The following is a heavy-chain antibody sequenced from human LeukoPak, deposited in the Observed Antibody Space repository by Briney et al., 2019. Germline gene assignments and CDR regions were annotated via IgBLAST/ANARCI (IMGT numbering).Heavy chain of an antibody. CDR2: ISYDGSNK. Sequence: PGGSLRLSCAASGFTFSSYAMHWVRQAPGKGLEWVAVISYDGSNKYYADSVKGRFTISRDNSKNTLYLQMNSLRAEDTAVYYCARVYQKIVGATGYYFDYWGQGTLVTVSS. CDR1: GFTFSSYA. J-gene: IGHJ4*02. V-gene: IGHV3-30-3*01. D-gene: IGHD1-26*01. CDR3: ARVYQKIVGATGYYFDY.